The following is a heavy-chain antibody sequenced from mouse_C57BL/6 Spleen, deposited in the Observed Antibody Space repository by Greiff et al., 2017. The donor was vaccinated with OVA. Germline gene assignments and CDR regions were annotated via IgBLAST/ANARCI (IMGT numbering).Heavy chain of an antibody. Sequence: DVKLVESVPGLVKPSQSLSLTCSVTGYSITSGYYWNWIRQFPGNKLEWMGYISYDGSNNYNPSLKNRISITRDTSKNQFFLKLNSVTTEDTATYYCAREEFYYGSSYVGAMDYWGQGTSVTVSS. CDR2: ISYDGSN. J-gene: IGHJ4*01. V-gene: IGHV3-6*01. CDR1: GYSITSGYY. CDR3: AREEFYYGSSYVGAMDY. D-gene: IGHD1-1*01.